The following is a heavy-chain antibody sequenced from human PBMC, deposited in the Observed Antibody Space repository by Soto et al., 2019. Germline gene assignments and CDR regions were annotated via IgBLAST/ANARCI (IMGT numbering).Heavy chain of an antibody. J-gene: IGHJ3*02. CDR2: ISPSSGGT. D-gene: IGHD2-21*02. Sequence: QVQLAQSGPEVKRPGDSVRVACKADGDAFSTYFIHWVRQAPGQGLEWMGWISPSSGGTKYAQNFLGRVTVSRDTSGSSVYLDLDILRSDDTAIYYCARQGVVVTDVVTLLSFDMWGQGTMVTVSS. CDR1: GDAFSTYF. CDR3: ARQGVVVTDVVTLLSFDM. V-gene: IGHV1-2*02.